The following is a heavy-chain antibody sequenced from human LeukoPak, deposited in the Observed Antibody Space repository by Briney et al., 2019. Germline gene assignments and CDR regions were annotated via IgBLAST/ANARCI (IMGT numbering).Heavy chain of an antibody. V-gene: IGHV4-30-4*08. CDR3: ARDRQPVQLERPSHAFDI. D-gene: IGHD1-1*01. CDR2: IYYSGST. J-gene: IGHJ3*02. CDR1: GGSFSGYY. Sequence: SETLSLTCAVYGGSFSGYYWSWIRQPPGKGLEWIGYIYYSGSTYYNPSLKSRVTISVDTSKNQFSLKLSSVTAADTAVYYCARDRQPVQLERPSHAFDIWGQGTMVTVSS.